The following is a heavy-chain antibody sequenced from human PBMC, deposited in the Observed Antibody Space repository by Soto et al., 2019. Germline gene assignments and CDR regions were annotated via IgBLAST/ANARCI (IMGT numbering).Heavy chain of an antibody. J-gene: IGHJ6*03. CDR3: ARHLFDSWKGYPYYYDMDV. V-gene: IGHV4-59*08. Sequence: QVQLQESGPGLVKPSETLSLTCSVPGGSIRSHNWSWIRQPPGKGLEWIGFMYYSAMTEYNPSLKSRITTSADPSNNQVSLKLSSAAAADTAVYYCARHLFDSWKGYPYYYDMDVWGKGTAVTVSS. D-gene: IGHD3-3*01. CDR1: GGSIRSHN. CDR2: MYYSAMT.